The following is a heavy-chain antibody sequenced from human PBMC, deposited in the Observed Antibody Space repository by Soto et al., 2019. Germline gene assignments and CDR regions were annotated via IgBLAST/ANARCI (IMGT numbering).Heavy chain of an antibody. CDR1: GGTFSSYT. CDR3: ARDGRMVRGVIIPGYYGVDV. Sequence: ASVKVSCKASGGTFSSYTISWVRQAPGQGLEWMGLINAGNGNTKYSQKLQGRVTMTTDTSTSTAYMELRSLRSDDTAVYYCARDGRMVRGVIIPGYYGVDVWGLGTLVTVSS. J-gene: IGHJ6*02. V-gene: IGHV1-18*01. CDR2: INAGNGNT. D-gene: IGHD3-10*01.